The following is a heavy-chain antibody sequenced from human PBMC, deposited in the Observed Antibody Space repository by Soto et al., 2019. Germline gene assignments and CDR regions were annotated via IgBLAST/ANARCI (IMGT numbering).Heavy chain of an antibody. CDR3: ARGGVDYYDSSGYYFSPYYFDY. Sequence: PSETLSLTCTVSGGSISSSSYYWGWIRQPPGKGLEWIGSIYYSGSTYYNPSLKSRVTISVDRSKNQFSLKLNSVTAADTAVYYCARGGVDYYDSSGYYFSPYYFDYWGQGTLVTVSS. J-gene: IGHJ4*02. CDR2: IYYSGST. CDR1: GGSISSSSYY. D-gene: IGHD3-22*01. V-gene: IGHV4-39*07.